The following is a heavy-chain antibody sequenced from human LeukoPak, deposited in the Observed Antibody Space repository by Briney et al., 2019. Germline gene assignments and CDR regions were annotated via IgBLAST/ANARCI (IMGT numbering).Heavy chain of an antibody. V-gene: IGHV4-59*01. CDR3: ARDTGYYDSSGYYPWGAFDI. D-gene: IGHD3-22*01. CDR1: GGSISSYY. CDR2: IYYSGRT. J-gene: IGHJ3*02. Sequence: SATLSLTCTVSGGSISSYYWSWIRQPPGKGLDWIGYIYYSGRTNYNPSLKSRVTISVDTSKNQFSLKLSSVTAADTAVYYCARDTGYYDSSGYYPWGAFDIWGQGTMVTVSS.